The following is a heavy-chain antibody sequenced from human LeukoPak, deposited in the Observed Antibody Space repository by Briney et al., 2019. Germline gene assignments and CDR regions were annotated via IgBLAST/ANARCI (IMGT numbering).Heavy chain of an antibody. J-gene: IGHJ6*02. D-gene: IGHD2-21*02. CDR1: GFTFSSYG. CDR2: IWYDGSNK. V-gene: IGHV3-33*01. CDR3: ARDPGCGGDFPPPYYYGMDV. Sequence: PGGSLRLSCAASGFTFSSYGMHWVRQAPGKGLEWVAVIWYDGSNKYYADSVKGRFTISRDNSKNTLYLQMNSLRAEDTAVYYCARDPGCGGDFPPPYYYGMDVWGQGTTVTVSS.